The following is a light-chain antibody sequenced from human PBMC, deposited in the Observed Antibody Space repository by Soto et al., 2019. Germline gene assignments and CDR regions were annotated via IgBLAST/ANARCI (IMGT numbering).Light chain of an antibody. J-gene: IGKJ1*01. CDR1: QSVNIY. Sequence: EIVMTQSPATLSVSPGERATLSCRASQSVNIYLAWYQQKPGRAPRLLIYGASNRATGIPDRFSGSGSGTDFTLTISRLEPEDFAVYYCQQYGSSGTFGQGTKVDIK. V-gene: IGKV3-20*01. CDR2: GAS. CDR3: QQYGSSGT.